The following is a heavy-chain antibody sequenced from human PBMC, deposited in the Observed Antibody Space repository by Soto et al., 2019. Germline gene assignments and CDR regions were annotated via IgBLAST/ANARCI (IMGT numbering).Heavy chain of an antibody. CDR3: ARGGPTGDTGIPFDP. D-gene: IGHD5-18*01. CDR2: IYYSGST. CDR1: GGSISSGGYY. Sequence: SETLSLTCTVSGGSISSGGYYWSWIRQHPGKGLEWIGYIYYSGSTYYNPSLKSRVIISVDTSKNQFSLKLSSVTAADTAVYYCARGGPTGDTGIPFDPWGQGTLVTVSS. V-gene: IGHV4-31*03. J-gene: IGHJ5*02.